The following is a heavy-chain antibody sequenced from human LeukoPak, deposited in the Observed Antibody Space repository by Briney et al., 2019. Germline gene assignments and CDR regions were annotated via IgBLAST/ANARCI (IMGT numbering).Heavy chain of an antibody. CDR1: GFIFDDYA. CDR2: ISGSGGST. D-gene: IGHD4-17*01. CDR3: AKDPDYGDYSNWFDP. V-gene: IGHV3-23*01. Sequence: GGSLRLSCAASGFIFDDYAMHWVRQAPGKGLEWVSAISGSGGSTYYADSVKGRFTISRDNSKNTLYLQMNSLRADDTAVYYCAKDPDYGDYSNWFDPWGQGTLVTVSS. J-gene: IGHJ5*02.